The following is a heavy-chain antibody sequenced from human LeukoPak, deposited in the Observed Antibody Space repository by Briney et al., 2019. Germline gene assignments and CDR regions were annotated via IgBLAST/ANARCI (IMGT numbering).Heavy chain of an antibody. CDR2: IYPADSDI. CDR3: ARQEYCSGGSCYTWFDP. Sequence: GESLRISCKGSGYSFTSYWIGWVRQMPGKGLEWMGIIYPADSDIRYSPSFQGQVTISADKSISTAYLQWSSLKASDTAMCYCARQEYCSGGSCYTWFDPWGQGTLVTVSS. CDR1: GYSFTSYW. D-gene: IGHD2-15*01. V-gene: IGHV5-51*01. J-gene: IGHJ5*02.